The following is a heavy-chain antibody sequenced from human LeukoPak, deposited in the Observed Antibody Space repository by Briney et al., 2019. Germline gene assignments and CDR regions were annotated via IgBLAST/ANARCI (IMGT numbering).Heavy chain of an antibody. V-gene: IGHV4-39*07. Sequence: PSETLSLTCTVSGGSISSSSYYWGWIRQPPGKGLEWIGSIYYSGSTYYNPSLKSRVTISVDTSKNQFSLKLSSVTAADTAVYYCARILGNCNGGGCASAAGWGQGTLVIVSS. CDR1: GGSISSSSYY. D-gene: IGHD2-15*01. CDR2: IYYSGST. J-gene: IGHJ4*02. CDR3: ARILGNCNGGGCASAAG.